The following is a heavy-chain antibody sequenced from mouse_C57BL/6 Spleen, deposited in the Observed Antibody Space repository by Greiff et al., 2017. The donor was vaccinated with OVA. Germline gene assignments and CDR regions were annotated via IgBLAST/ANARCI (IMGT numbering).Heavy chain of an antibody. CDR3: ARHDGYYDYLDY. CDR1: GYTFTSYW. CDR2: IYPSDSET. D-gene: IGHD2-3*01. Sequence: QVQLQQPGAELVRPGSSVKLSCKASGYTFTSYWMDWVKQRPGQGLEWIGNIYPSDSETHYNQKFKDKATLTVDKSSSTAYMQLSSLTSEDSAVYYCARHDGYYDYLDYWGQGTTLTVSS. J-gene: IGHJ2*01. V-gene: IGHV1-61*01.